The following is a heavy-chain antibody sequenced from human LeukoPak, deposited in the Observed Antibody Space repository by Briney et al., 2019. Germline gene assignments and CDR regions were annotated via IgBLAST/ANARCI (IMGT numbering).Heavy chain of an antibody. J-gene: IGHJ4*02. CDR1: GYTFTGYY. Sequence: ASVNVSCKASGYTFTGYYMHWVRQAPGQGLEWMGWINPNSGGTNYAQKFQGWVTMTRDTSISTAYMELSRLRSDDTAVYYCARGLMVYSGYEEEYYFDYWGQGTLVTVSS. D-gene: IGHD5-12*01. CDR3: ARGLMVYSGYEEEYYFDY. V-gene: IGHV1-2*04. CDR2: INPNSGGT.